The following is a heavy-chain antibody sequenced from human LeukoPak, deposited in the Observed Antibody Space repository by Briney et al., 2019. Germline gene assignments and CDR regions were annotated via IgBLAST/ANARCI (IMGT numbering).Heavy chain of an antibody. J-gene: IGHJ4*02. CDR3: ARSGYVAAVDV. V-gene: IGHV3-7*01. D-gene: IGHD2-15*01. CDR1: GFSFSAYW. Sequence: GGSLRLSCAASGFSFSAYWMTWVRQAPGTGLEWVANINPAGSETYYVDPVKGRFSISRDNAKNLVYLQMNSLRAEDTAVYHCARSGYVAAVDVWGQGTPATVSS. CDR2: INPAGSET.